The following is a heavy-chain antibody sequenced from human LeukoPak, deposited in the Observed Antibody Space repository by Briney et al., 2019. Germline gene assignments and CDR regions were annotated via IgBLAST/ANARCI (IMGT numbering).Heavy chain of an antibody. V-gene: IGHV3-21*01. Sequence: GGSLRLSCAASGFKFSSYGMKWVRQAPGKGLEWVSFISSSSSYIYYADSLKGRFTISRDNAKNSLYLQMNSLRAEDTAVYYCAELGITMIGGVWGKGTTVTISS. CDR1: GFKFSSYG. CDR3: AELGITMIGGV. J-gene: IGHJ6*04. D-gene: IGHD3-10*02. CDR2: ISSSSSYI.